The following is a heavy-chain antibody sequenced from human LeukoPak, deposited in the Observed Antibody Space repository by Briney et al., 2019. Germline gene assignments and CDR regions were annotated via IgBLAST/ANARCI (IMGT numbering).Heavy chain of an antibody. J-gene: IGHJ4*02. V-gene: IGHV3-23*01. CDR2: ISGSGGNT. D-gene: IGHD2-2*01. Sequence: GGSLRLSCAASGFTFTTYAMSWVRQVPGKGLEWVSGISGSGGNTYYADSVKGRFTISRDNSKNTLYLQMNSLRAEDTAVYYCAKTPAITHCSGTGCKDYYFDYWGQGTLVTVSS. CDR1: GFTFTTYA. CDR3: AKTPAITHCSGTGCKDYYFDY.